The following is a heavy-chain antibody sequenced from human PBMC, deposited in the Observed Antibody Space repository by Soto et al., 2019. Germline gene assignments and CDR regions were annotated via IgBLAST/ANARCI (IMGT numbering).Heavy chain of an antibody. CDR2: VSYSGST. Sequence: SETLFLTCTVSGGSISNSSYLWGWIRQPPGKGLQWIGSVSYSGSTYYNPSLKSRVTISVDTSKTQSSLRLSPVTAADTAVYYCSRIAVSGPITGFDYWGQGALVTVSS. D-gene: IGHD6-19*01. CDR1: GGSISNSSYL. CDR3: SRIAVSGPITGFDY. J-gene: IGHJ4*02. V-gene: IGHV4-39*01.